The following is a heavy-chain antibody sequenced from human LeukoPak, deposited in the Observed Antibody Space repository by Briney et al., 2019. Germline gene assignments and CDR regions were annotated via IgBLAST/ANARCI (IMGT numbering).Heavy chain of an antibody. V-gene: IGHV3-33*01. D-gene: IGHD5-24*01. CDR3: ARDRGRRDGYNYFDY. CDR1: GFTFSSYG. Sequence: GRSLRLSCAASGFTFSSYGMHWVRQAPGKGLEWVAVIWYDGSNKYYADSVKGRFTISRDNSKNTLYLQMNSLRAEDTAVYYCARDRGRRDGYNYFDYWGQGTLVTVSS. CDR2: IWYDGSNK. J-gene: IGHJ4*02.